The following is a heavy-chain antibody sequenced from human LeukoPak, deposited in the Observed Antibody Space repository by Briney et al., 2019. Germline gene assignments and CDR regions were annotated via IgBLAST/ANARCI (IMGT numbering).Heavy chain of an antibody. CDR3: ARDLGPSRGFEN. D-gene: IGHD3-10*01. CDR2: IFYSRST. J-gene: IGHJ4*02. Sequence: SETLSLTCTVSGGSISPYYWSWIRQPPGKGLEWIGYIFYSRSTYYNPSLQRRCTLSVDTSKQQFSLNLRSVTAADKAVYYCARDLGPSRGFENWGQGTLVTVSS. CDR1: GGSISPYY. V-gene: IGHV4-59*01.